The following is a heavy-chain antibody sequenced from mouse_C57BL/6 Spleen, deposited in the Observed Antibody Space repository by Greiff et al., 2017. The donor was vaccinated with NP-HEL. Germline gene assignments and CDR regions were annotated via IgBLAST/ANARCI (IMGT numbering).Heavy chain of an antibody. CDR3: TTSFSYYSNYVGFDY. J-gene: IGHJ2*01. D-gene: IGHD2-5*01. CDR1: GFNIKDYY. V-gene: IGHV14-1*01. Sequence: EVQLQQSGAELVRPGASVKLSCTASGFNIKDYYMHWVKQRPEQGLEWIGRIDPEDGDTEYAPKFQGKATMTADTSSNTAYLRLSSLTSEDTAVYYCTTSFSYYSNYVGFDYWGQGTTLTVSS. CDR2: IDPEDGDT.